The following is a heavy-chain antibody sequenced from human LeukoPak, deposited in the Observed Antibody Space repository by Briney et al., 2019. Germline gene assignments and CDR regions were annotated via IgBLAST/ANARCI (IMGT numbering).Heavy chain of an antibody. D-gene: IGHD2-2*01. CDR1: GYTFTGYY. V-gene: IGHV1-2*02. Sequence: ASVKVSCKASGYTFTGYYMHWVRQAPGQGLEWMGWINPNSGGTNYAQKFQGRVTMTRDTSISTAYMERSRLRSDDTAVYYCARAAKGLVDLVVVPAAFPVDYWGQGTLVTVSS. CDR3: ARAAKGLVDLVVVPAAFPVDY. J-gene: IGHJ4*02. CDR2: INPNSGGT.